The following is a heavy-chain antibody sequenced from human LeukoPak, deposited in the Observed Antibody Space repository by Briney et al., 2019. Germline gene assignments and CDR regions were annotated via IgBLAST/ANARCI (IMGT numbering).Heavy chain of an antibody. CDR2: IYYEGTT. V-gene: IGHV4-39*01. Sequence: PSETLSLTCTVFGGSISSSRYYWAWIRQSPGKGLEWIGSIYYEGTTYYNPSLKSRVTISVGTSENQFSLKLTSVTAADTAIYYCARRESFDSWGQGILVSISS. CDR3: ARRESFDS. D-gene: IGHD2/OR15-2a*01. CDR1: GGSISSSRYY. J-gene: IGHJ4*02.